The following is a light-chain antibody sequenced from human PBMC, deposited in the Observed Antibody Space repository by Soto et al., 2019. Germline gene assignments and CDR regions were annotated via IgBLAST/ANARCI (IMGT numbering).Light chain of an antibody. J-gene: IGKJ4*01. Sequence: EIVMTQSPATLSVSPGERATLSCRASQSVSNNLAWYQQKPGQAPRLLIYGASTRATGIPARFSGSGTGTEFTLTISSLQSEDVAVYYCQQYNSWPLTFGGGTKVAIK. CDR1: QSVSNN. CDR3: QQYNSWPLT. V-gene: IGKV3-15*01. CDR2: GAS.